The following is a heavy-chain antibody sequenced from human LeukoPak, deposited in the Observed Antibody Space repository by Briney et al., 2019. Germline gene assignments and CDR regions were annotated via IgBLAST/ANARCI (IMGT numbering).Heavy chain of an antibody. V-gene: IGHV4-31*03. CDR3: AREGRKGIAAAAGQLGP. D-gene: IGHD6-13*01. Sequence: SETLSLTCTVSGGSISSGGYYWSWIRQHPGKGLEWIGYIYYSGSTYYNPSLKSRVTISVDTSKNQFSLKLSSVTAADTAVYYCAREGRKGIAAAAGQLGPWGQGTLVTVSS. CDR1: GGSISSGGYY. J-gene: IGHJ5*02. CDR2: IYYSGST.